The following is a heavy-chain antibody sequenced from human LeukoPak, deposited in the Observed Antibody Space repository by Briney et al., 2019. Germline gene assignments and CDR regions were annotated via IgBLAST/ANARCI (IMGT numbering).Heavy chain of an antibody. Sequence: GASVKVSCKASGGTFSSYAISWVRRAPGQGLEWMGGIIPIFGTANYAQKFQGRVTITADESTSTAYMELSSLRSEDTAVYYCARVLDYYDSSGYSYYYYYYMDVWGKGTTVTVSS. V-gene: IGHV1-69*01. D-gene: IGHD3-22*01. CDR1: GGTFSSYA. J-gene: IGHJ6*03. CDR2: IIPIFGTA. CDR3: ARVLDYYDSSGYSYYYYYYMDV.